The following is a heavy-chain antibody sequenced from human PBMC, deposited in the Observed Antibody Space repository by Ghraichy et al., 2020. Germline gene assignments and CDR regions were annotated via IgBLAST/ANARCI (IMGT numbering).Heavy chain of an antibody. D-gene: IGHD4-23*01. CDR1: GGSISSYY. V-gene: IGHV4-59*01. J-gene: IGHJ4*02. CDR2: IYYSGST. Sequence: SQTLSLTCTVSGGSISSYYWSWIRQPPGKGLEWIGYIYYSGSTNYNPSLKSRVTISVDTSKNQFSLKLSSVTAADTAVYYCARALRWSHFDYWGQGTLVTVSS. CDR3: ARALRWSHFDY.